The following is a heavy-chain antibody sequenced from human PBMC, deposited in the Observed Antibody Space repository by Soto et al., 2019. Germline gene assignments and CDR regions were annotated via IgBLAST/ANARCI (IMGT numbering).Heavy chain of an antibody. CDR3: ARDRSDHWPHSDSGHFYSYGMDV. Sequence: GSVKVCFKASGYPFTTYGFSLVRQAPGQGPEWIGWISAYSGDRKYAHRFQGRVTMTADTSTTTAYMELRSLRSDETAVYYCARDRSDHWPHSDSGHFYSYGMDVWGQGTTVTVSS. D-gene: IGHD1-1*01. CDR2: ISAYSGDR. J-gene: IGHJ6*01. V-gene: IGHV1-18*01. CDR1: GYPFTTYG.